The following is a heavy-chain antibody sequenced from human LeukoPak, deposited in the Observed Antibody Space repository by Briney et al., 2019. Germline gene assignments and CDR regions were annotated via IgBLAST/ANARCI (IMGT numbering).Heavy chain of an antibody. Sequence: GGSLRLSCAASGFTFSSYSMNWVRQAPGKGLEWVSYISSSSSTIYYADSVKGRFTISRDNAKNSLYLQMNSLRAEDTAVYYCARGLATIGVVSPSWGQGTLVTVSS. J-gene: IGHJ4*02. CDR1: GFTFSSYS. D-gene: IGHD5-12*01. CDR3: ARGLATIGVVSPS. V-gene: IGHV3-48*01. CDR2: ISSSSSTI.